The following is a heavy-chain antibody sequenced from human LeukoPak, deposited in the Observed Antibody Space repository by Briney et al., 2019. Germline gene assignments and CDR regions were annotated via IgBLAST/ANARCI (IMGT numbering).Heavy chain of an antibody. CDR3: ARGLSGSYYAFDI. V-gene: IGHV4-34*01. Sequence: SETLSLTCAVYGGSFSGYYWSWIRQPPGKGLEWIGEINHSGSTNYNPSLKSRVTISVDTSKNQFSLKLSSVAAADTAVYYCARGLSGSYYAFDIWGQGTMVTVSS. D-gene: IGHD1-26*01. J-gene: IGHJ3*02. CDR1: GGSFSGYY. CDR2: INHSGST.